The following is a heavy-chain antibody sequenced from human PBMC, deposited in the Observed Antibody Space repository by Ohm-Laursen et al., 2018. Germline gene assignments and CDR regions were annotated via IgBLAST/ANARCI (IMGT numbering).Heavy chain of an antibody. CDR1: GFTFGSYA. V-gene: IGHV3-30*18. CDR3: AKGIRDFWSGWRFIDP. Sequence: SLRLSCSASGFTFGSYAMYWVRQAPGKGLEWVAVISYDGSNKYYADSVKGRFTISRDNSKNTLYLQMNSLRAEDTAVYYCAKGIRDFWSGWRFIDPWGQGTLVTVSS. CDR2: ISYDGSNK. J-gene: IGHJ5*02. D-gene: IGHD3-3*01.